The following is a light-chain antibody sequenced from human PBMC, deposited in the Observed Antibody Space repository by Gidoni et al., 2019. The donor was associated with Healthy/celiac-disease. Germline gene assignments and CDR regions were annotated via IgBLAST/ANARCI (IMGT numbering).Light chain of an antibody. CDR3: MQALQTPNT. V-gene: IGKV2-28*01. J-gene: IGKJ1*01. CDR1: QSLLHSNGYNY. Sequence: DLVMTQSPLSLPVTPGEPASISCRSSQSLLHSNGYNYLDWYLQKPGQSPQLLIYLGSNRASGVPDRFSGSGSGTDFTLKISRVVAEDVGVYYCMQALQTPNTFGQGTKVEIK. CDR2: LGS.